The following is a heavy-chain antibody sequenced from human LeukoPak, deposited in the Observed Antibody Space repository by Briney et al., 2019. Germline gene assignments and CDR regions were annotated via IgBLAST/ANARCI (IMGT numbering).Heavy chain of an antibody. D-gene: IGHD3-3*01. CDR1: GYTFTSYD. CDR3: ARMETYYDFWSGYRQYYYYGMDV. CDR2: MNPNSGNT. V-gene: IGHV1-8*01. Sequence: VASVKVSCKASGYTFTSYDINWVRRATGQGLEWMGWMNPNSGNTGYAQKFQGRVTMTRNTSISTAYMELSSLRSEDTAVYYCARMETYYDFWSGYRQYYYYGMDVWGQGTTVTVSS. J-gene: IGHJ6*02.